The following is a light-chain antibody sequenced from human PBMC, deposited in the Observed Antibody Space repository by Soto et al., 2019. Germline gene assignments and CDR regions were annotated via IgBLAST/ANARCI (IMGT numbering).Light chain of an antibody. Sequence: EIVLTQSPATLSLSPGERATLSYRASQTVSSYLAWYQQKPGQAPRLLIYDATNRATGIPDRFSGSGSGTDCTLTISSLEPEDVAVYYCQQRYNWPPYTFGQGTKLEIK. J-gene: IGKJ2*01. CDR3: QQRYNWPPYT. V-gene: IGKV3-11*01. CDR2: DAT. CDR1: QTVSSY.